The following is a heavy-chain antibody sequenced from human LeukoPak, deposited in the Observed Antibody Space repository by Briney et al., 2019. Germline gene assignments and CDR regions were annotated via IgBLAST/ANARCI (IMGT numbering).Heavy chain of an antibody. J-gene: IGHJ4*02. CDR3: AKNHYDILTGYGY. CDR2: ISGSGGSS. V-gene: IGHV3-23*01. D-gene: IGHD3-9*01. Sequence: PGGSLRLSCAASGXTFSSYAMSWVRQAPGKGLEWVSAISGSGGSSYYADSVKGRFTISRDNSKNTLYLQMNSLRAEDTAVYYCAKNHYDILTGYGYWGQGTLVTVSS. CDR1: GXTFSSYA.